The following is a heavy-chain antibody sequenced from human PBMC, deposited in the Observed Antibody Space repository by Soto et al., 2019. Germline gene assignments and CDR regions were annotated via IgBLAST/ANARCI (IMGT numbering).Heavy chain of an antibody. CDR1: GFTFDDYA. CDR3: VKDRRFLEAWGAVDV. CDR2: ISWNSEVT. Sequence: EMQLVESGGGLVQPGRSLRLSCAASGFTFDDYAMHWVRQVPGKGLEWVSGISWNSEVTLYADTTKGRFAISRDNAKNSLYLQIDGLGVEDTAFYYCVKDRRFLEAWGAVDVWGQGTLVTVSS. D-gene: IGHD3-3*01. V-gene: IGHV3-9*01. J-gene: IGHJ3*01.